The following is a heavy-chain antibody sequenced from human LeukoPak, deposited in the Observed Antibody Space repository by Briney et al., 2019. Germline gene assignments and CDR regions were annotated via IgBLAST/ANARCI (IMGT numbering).Heavy chain of an antibody. CDR3: ARSDQGPEE. Sequence: GGSLRLSCATTGFTFSNYWMDWVRQAPGPGLEWVAIVNTDGSEKHYVDSVRGRFIVSRDNAKNSLYLQITSLRGDDTSLYYCARSDQGPEEWGQGTLVTVSS. CDR1: GFTFSNYW. CDR2: VNTDGSEK. D-gene: IGHD2-2*01. J-gene: IGHJ4*02. V-gene: IGHV3-7*01.